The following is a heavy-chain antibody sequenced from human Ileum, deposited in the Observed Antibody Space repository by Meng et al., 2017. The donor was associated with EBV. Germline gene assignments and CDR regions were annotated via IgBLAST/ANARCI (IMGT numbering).Heavy chain of an antibody. J-gene: IGHJ4*02. CDR3: VKEKGTIYFDY. CDR1: GFTLYDYT. CDR2: VRESST. Sequence: VHLVETGGGLVQPCQYLRLSCVAAGFTLYDYTMHWVRQAPGKGLDWVALVRESSTYYTYSVKGLFIISRNNSKNSVYLHMNSLRTEDTALYYCVKEKGTIYFDYWGQGTLVTVSS. V-gene: IGHV3-43*01.